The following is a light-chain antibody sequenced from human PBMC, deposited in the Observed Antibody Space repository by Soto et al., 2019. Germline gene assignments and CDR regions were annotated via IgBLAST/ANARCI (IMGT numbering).Light chain of an antibody. Sequence: EIVLTQSPSTLSVSPGERATLSCRASQSVSSYLAWYQQKPGQAPRLLIYDASNRATGIPARFSGSGSGTDFTLTINRLEPEDFAVYYCQQYDSSPRTFGQGTKVYIK. CDR1: QSVSSY. V-gene: IGKV3-20*01. CDR2: DAS. CDR3: QQYDSSPRT. J-gene: IGKJ1*01.